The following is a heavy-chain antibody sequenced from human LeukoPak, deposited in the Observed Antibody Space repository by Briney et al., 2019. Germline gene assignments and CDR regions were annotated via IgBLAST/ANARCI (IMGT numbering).Heavy chain of an antibody. CDR2: ISGGGGNT. CDR3: GRGGSSWLYFFEY. Sequence: PGGSLRLSCAASGFTFSTYAMRWVRQAPGKGLEWVSSISGGGGNTYLEDSVKGRFTISRDNSKNTLYLQMNSLRAEDTALYYCGRGGSSWLYFFEYWGQGTPVTVSS. J-gene: IGHJ4*02. D-gene: IGHD6-13*01. CDR1: GFTFSTYA. V-gene: IGHV3-23*01.